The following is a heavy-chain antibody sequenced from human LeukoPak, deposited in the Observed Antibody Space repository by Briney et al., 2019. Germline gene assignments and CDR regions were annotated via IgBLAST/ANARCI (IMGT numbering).Heavy chain of an antibody. CDR3: ARGGSGGSWEDI. V-gene: IGHV3-74*01. D-gene: IGHD2-15*01. CDR2: INSDGSST. CDR1: GFTFSSYW. J-gene: IGHJ3*02. Sequence: GGSLRLSCAASGFTFSSYWMHWVRQAPGKGLVWVSRINSDGSSTSYADSVKGRFTISRDNAKNTLYLQMNSLRAEDTAVYYCARGGSGGSWEDIWGQGTMVTVSS.